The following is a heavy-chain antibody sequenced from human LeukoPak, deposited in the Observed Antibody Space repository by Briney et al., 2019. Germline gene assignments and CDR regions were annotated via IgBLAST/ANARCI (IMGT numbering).Heavy chain of an antibody. CDR1: GFTSSSYW. Sequence: GGSLRLSCAASGFTSSSYWMNWARQAPGKGLEWVASINHNGNVNYYVDSVKGRFTISRDNAKNSLYLQMNSLRAEDTAVYYCARHRDSSGSIDYWGQGTLVTVSS. J-gene: IGHJ4*02. CDR2: INHNGNVN. V-gene: IGHV3-7*01. D-gene: IGHD3-22*01. CDR3: ARHRDSSGSIDY.